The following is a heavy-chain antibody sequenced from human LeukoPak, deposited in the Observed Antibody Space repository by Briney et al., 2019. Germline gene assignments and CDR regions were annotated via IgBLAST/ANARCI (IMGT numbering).Heavy chain of an antibody. CDR3: ARQGFDSGFDY. Sequence: GGSLRLSCAASGFSFSTYYMSWVRQAPGKGLEWISVLFSGGDTYYADSVKDRFGVSRDRSSETLFLQMNSLRGDDTGVYYCARQGFDSGFDYWGHGTTVTVSS. D-gene: IGHD2-21*01. CDR1: GFSFSTYY. CDR2: LFSGGDT. V-gene: IGHV3-66*04. J-gene: IGHJ4*01.